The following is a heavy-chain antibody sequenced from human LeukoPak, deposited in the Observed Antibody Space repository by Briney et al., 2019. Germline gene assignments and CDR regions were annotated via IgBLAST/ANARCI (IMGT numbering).Heavy chain of an antibody. CDR3: AKGSGVVVITMGFDY. CDR1: GFTFDDYA. V-gene: IGHV3-43D*03. D-gene: IGHD3-22*01. CDR2: ISWDGGST. Sequence: GGSLRLSCAASGFTFDDYAMHWVRQAPGKGLGWVSLISWDGGSTYYADSVKGRFTISRDNSKNSLCLQMNSLRAEDTALYYCAKGSGVVVITMGFDYWGQGTLVTVSS. J-gene: IGHJ4*02.